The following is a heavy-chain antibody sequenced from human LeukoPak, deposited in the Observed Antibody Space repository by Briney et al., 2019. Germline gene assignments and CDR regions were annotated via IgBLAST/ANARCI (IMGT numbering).Heavy chain of an antibody. CDR1: GFTFSSYS. V-gene: IGHV3-23*01. Sequence: GGSLRLSCVVSGFTFSSYSMSWVRQAPGKGLEWVSAISGSGDSTYYADSVKGRFTISRDNSKNTLYLQMNSLRAEDTAVYYCAGSWVGDAFDIWGQGTMVTVSS. J-gene: IGHJ3*02. CDR3: AGSWVGDAFDI. D-gene: IGHD1-26*01. CDR2: ISGSGDST.